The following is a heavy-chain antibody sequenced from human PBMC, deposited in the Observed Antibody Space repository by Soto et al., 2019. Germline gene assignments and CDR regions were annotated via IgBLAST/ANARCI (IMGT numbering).Heavy chain of an antibody. Sequence: QVQLVQSGAEVKKPGSSVKVSCKASGGTFSSYAISWVRQAPGQGLEWMGGIIPIFGTANYAQKFQGRVTITADDSRSTAYMERSSLRSEDTAVYYGARESPDFIAAAGTFSYNWFDPWGQGTLVTVSS. CDR2: IIPIFGTA. D-gene: IGHD6-13*01. CDR3: ARESPDFIAAAGTFSYNWFDP. V-gene: IGHV1-69*01. CDR1: GGTFSSYA. J-gene: IGHJ5*02.